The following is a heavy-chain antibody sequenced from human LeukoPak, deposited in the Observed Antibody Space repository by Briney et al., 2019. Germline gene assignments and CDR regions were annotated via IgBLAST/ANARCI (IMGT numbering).Heavy chain of an antibody. D-gene: IGHD6-19*01. Sequence: ASVKVSCKASGYTFTGYLMHWVRQAPGQGLEWVGWINPDSGATHFAQKFQGRVTMTGDMSISTAYMELNTLRSNDTAAYYCAKVIAGAVAFDFWGQGTLVTVSP. CDR1: GYTFTGYL. J-gene: IGHJ4*02. CDR2: INPDSGAT. CDR3: AKVIAGAVAFDF. V-gene: IGHV1-2*02.